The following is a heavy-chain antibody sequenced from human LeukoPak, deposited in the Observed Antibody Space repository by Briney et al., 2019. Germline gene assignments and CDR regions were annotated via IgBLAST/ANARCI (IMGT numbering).Heavy chain of an antibody. J-gene: IGHJ4*02. Sequence: GRSLRLSCAASGFTFSSYAMHWVRQAPGKGLEWVAVISYDGSNKYYADSVKGRFTISRDNSKNTLYLQMNSLRAEDTAVYYCARVRGYSYGRYYFDYWGQGTLVTVSS. CDR3: ARVRGYSYGRYYFDY. D-gene: IGHD5-18*01. CDR1: GFTFSSYA. CDR2: ISYDGSNK. V-gene: IGHV3-30-3*01.